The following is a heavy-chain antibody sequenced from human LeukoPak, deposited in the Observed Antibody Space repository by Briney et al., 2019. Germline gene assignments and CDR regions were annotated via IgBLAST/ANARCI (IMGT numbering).Heavy chain of an antibody. CDR2: ISSSSSTI. V-gene: IGHV3-48*01. D-gene: IGHD2-2*01. J-gene: IGHJ4*02. Sequence: GGSLRLSCVASGFTFSSCNMNWVRQAPGKGLEWVSYISSSSSTIYYADSVKGRFTISRDNAKNSLYLQMNSLRAEDTAVYYCARVISSTSRVVDYWGQGTLVTVSS. CDR3: ARVISSTSRVVDY. CDR1: GFTFSSCN.